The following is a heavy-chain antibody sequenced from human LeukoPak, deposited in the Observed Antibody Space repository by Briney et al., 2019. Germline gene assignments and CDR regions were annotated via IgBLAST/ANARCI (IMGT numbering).Heavy chain of an antibody. CDR1: GFTFSSYA. J-gene: IGHJ4*02. CDR2: ISGSGST. Sequence: PGGSLRLSCAASGFTFSSYAMSWVRQAPGKGLEWVSAISGSGSTYYADSVKGRFTISRDNSKNTLYLQMNSLRAEDTAVYYCAKDTSGYSEYWGQGTLVTVSS. CDR3: AKDTSGYSEY. V-gene: IGHV3-23*01. D-gene: IGHD5-12*01.